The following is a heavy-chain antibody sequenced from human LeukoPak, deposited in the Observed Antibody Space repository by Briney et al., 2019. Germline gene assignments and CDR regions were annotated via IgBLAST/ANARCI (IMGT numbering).Heavy chain of an antibody. D-gene: IGHD3-16*02. CDR3: ARAFQSLGGLSLPDY. Sequence: ASVKVSCKASGYTFTSYYMNWVRQAPGQGLEWMGWIHPSTGNPTYAQGFTGRFVFSLDTSVSTTYLQISSLKTEDTAVYYCARAFQSLGGLSLPDYWGQGTLVTVSS. V-gene: IGHV7-4-1*02. J-gene: IGHJ4*02. CDR2: IHPSTGNP. CDR1: GYTFTSYY.